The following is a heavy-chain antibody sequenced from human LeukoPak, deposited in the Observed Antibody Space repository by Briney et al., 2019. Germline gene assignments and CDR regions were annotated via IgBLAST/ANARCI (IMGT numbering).Heavy chain of an antibody. CDR2: ISWNSGSI. J-gene: IGHJ1*01. V-gene: IGHV3-9*01. D-gene: IGHD6-13*01. CDR3: ARAAAGTGPFQH. Sequence: PGRSLRLSCAASGFTFDDYAMHWVRQAPGKGLEWVSGISWNSGSIGYADSVKGRFTISRDNAKNSLYLQMNSLRAEDTALYYCARAAAGTGPFQHWGQGTLVTASS. CDR1: GFTFDDYA.